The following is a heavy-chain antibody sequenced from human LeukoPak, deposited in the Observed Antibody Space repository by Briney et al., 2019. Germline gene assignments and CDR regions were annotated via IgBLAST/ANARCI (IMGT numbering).Heavy chain of an antibody. Sequence: PGGSLRLSYSPSGLTIIGYAMRCVRQAPGKGLEWVAVISGGGSGAYYADSVRGRFTISRDNSKNTVYLQMNSLRAEDTAIYYFPKAVGTSGHLSRDAFDIWGQGTMVTVSS. CDR1: GLTIIGYA. CDR3: PKAVGTSGHLSRDAFDI. J-gene: IGHJ3*02. D-gene: IGHD2-8*01. V-gene: IGHV3-23*01. CDR2: ISGGGSGA.